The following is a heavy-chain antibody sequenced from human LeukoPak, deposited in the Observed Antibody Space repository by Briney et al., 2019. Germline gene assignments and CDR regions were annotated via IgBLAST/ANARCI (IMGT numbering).Heavy chain of an antibody. D-gene: IGHD3-22*01. Sequence: SETLSLTCAVYGGSFSGYYWSWIRQPPGKGLEWIGEINHSGSTNYNPSLKSRVTILVDRSKNQFSLKLSSVTAADTAVYYCAREWLSHFDYWGQGTLVTVSS. CDR3: AREWLSHFDY. CDR1: GGSFSGYY. V-gene: IGHV4-34*01. J-gene: IGHJ4*02. CDR2: INHSGST.